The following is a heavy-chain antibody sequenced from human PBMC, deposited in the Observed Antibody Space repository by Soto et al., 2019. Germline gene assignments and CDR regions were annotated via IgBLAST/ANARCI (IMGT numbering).Heavy chain of an antibody. CDR1: GFTFSSYG. D-gene: IGHD6-19*01. J-gene: IGHJ4*02. Sequence: PGGSLRLSCAASGFTFSSYGMHWVRQAPGKGLEWVAVIWYDGSNKYYADSVKGRFTIPRDNSKNTLYLQMNSLRAEDTAVYYCARDQQWLVRFYFDFWGQGTLVTVSS. CDR2: IWYDGSNK. CDR3: ARDQQWLVRFYFDF. V-gene: IGHV3-33*01.